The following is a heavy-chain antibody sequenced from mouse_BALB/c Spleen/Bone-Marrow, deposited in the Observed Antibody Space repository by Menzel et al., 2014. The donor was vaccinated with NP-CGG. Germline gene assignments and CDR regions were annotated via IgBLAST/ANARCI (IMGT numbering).Heavy chain of an antibody. V-gene: IGHV5-12-1*01. D-gene: IGHD2-10*01. CDR3: ARQGAYYGNYKSFDV. J-gene: IGHJ1*01. CDR2: ISSGGGST. CDR1: GFAFSSYD. Sequence: EAQLVEAGGGLVKPGGSLKLSCAASGFAFSSYDMSWVRQTPEKRLAWVAYISSGGGSTCYPDTVKGRSTISRDNAKNTLYLQMSSLKSADTAMYYCARQGAYYGNYKSFDVWGAGTTVTVSS.